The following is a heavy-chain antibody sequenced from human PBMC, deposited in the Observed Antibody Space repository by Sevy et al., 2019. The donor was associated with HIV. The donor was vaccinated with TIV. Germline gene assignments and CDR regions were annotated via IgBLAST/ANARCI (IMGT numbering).Heavy chain of an antibody. Sequence: GGSLRLSCAASGFTISDSDIHWVRQASGKGLEWIARIRGNANDYGTAYAAPVGGRFTTTSEDSENNAYLQMHSLKTEETAVYYCSRYCIGGSSLQHGMDVWGQGTTVTVSS. CDR2: IRGNANDYGT. CDR3: SRYCIGGSSLQHGMDV. J-gene: IGHJ6*02. D-gene: IGHD2-15*01. CDR1: GFTISDSD. V-gene: IGHV3-73*01.